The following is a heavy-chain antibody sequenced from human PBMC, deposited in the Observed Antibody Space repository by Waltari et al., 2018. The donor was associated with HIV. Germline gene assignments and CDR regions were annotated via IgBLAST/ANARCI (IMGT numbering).Heavy chain of an antibody. Sequence: EVQLVESGGGLVKPGGSLRLSCAASAFTFSNAWMSWGRQTPGTGLEWVGRIKSKTDGGTTDYAAPVKGRFNISRDDSKNTLYLQMNSLKTEDTAVYYCTINPPSAAGTSYYYYGMDVWGQGTTVTVSS. D-gene: IGHD6-13*01. CDR3: TINPPSAAGTSYYYYGMDV. J-gene: IGHJ6*02. CDR1: AFTFSNAW. CDR2: IKSKTDGGTT. V-gene: IGHV3-15*01.